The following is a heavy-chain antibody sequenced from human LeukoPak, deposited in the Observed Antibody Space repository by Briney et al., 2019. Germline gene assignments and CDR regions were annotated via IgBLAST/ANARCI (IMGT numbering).Heavy chain of an antibody. V-gene: IGHV3-30-3*01. D-gene: IGHD2/OR15-2a*01. J-gene: IGHJ4*02. CDR3: ARGGLSIMGY. CDR1: GFTFRNYV. CDR2: TSSDLNVK. Sequence: GGSLGLSCAASGFTFRNYVIHWVRQAPGKGLEWVAVTSSDLNVKLYADSVKGRFTISRDNARNSLYLQMNSLRAEDTAVYFCARGGLSIMGYWGQGTLVTVSS.